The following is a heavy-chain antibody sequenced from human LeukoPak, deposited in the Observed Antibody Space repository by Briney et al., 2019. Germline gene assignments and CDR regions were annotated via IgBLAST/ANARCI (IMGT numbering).Heavy chain of an antibody. D-gene: IGHD4-17*01. CDR3: ARHEDYGRYDY. Sequence: SETLSLTCTVSGGSINSNGYYWGWIRQPPGKGLECIGSIHYSGATYYNPSLKSRVTISPDTSKNQFSLRLTSVTAADTAVYYCARHEDYGRYDYWGQGTLVTVSS. CDR1: GGSINSNGYY. CDR2: IHYSGAT. J-gene: IGHJ4*02. V-gene: IGHV4-39*01.